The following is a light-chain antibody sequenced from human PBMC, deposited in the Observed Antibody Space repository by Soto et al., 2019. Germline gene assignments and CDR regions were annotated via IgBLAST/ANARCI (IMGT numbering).Light chain of an antibody. CDR2: DVN. CDR3: SSYTRSTTKV. V-gene: IGLV2-14*01. Sequence: QSALTQPASVSGSPGQPITISCTGTSSDIGGYNSVSWYQQHPGKAPKLMIYDVNNRPSGVSNRFSGSKSGNTASLTISGLQTEDEADYYCSSYTRSTTKVFGGGTKLTVL. J-gene: IGLJ2*01. CDR1: SSDIGGYNS.